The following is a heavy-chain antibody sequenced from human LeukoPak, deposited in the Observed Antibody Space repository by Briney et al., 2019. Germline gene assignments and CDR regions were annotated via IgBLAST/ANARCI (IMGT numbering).Heavy chain of an antibody. CDR3: ARGPLYEYHSGTFVN. J-gene: IGHJ4*02. Sequence: SETLSLICSVSGGSITTFFWNWIRQPPGKGLEWIGSIYTGNTHYNSSLKSRVTVSQDTSRNRVSLKLTSVTAADTAVYYCARGPLYEYHSGTFVNWGQGTLVTVSS. CDR2: IYTGNT. CDR1: GGSITTFF. V-gene: IGHV4-59*01. D-gene: IGHD3-10*01.